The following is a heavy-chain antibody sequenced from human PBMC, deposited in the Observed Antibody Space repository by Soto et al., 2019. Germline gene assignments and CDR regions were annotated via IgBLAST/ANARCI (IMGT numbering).Heavy chain of an antibody. CDR1: GFTFCSYA. Sequence: GALRLSCAASGFTFCSYAMHWVRQAPGKGLEWVAVISYDGSNKYYADSVKGRFTISRDNSKNTLYLQMNSLRAEDTAVYYCARGYCSSTSCYYPPPAYGMDVWGQGTTVTVSS. CDR2: ISYDGSNK. J-gene: IGHJ6*02. D-gene: IGHD2-2*01. V-gene: IGHV3-30-3*01. CDR3: ARGYCSSTSCYYPPPAYGMDV.